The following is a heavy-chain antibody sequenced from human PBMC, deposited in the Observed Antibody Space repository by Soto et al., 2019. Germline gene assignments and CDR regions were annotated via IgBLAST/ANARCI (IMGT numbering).Heavy chain of an antibody. Sequence: QVQLQQWGAGLLKPSETLSLTCAVYGGSFSGYYWSWIRQPPGKGLEWIGEINHSGSTNYNPSLKSRVTLSVDTAKNQFSLKLSSVTAADTAVYYCARADFWSGSNYYYYYYMDVWGKGTTVTVSS. CDR2: INHSGST. J-gene: IGHJ6*03. D-gene: IGHD3-3*01. CDR3: ARADFWSGSNYYYYYYMDV. V-gene: IGHV4-34*01. CDR1: GGSFSGYY.